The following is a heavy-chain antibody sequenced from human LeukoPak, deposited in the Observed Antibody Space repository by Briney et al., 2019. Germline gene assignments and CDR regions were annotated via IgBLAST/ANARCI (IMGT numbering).Heavy chain of an antibody. CDR2: VSGTGTA. CDR1: TGSLNSYF. V-gene: IGHV4-4*07. CDR3: ARGKELTGTSGHYSFDF. D-gene: IGHD1-7*01. Sequence: SETLSLTCTVSTGSLNSYFWTWVRQPAGKGLEWIGRVSGTGTAYSNPSLESRVIISLDTSRNQFSLKLMSVTAADTAVYYCARGKELTGTSGHYSFDFWGQGTLVSVSS. J-gene: IGHJ4*02.